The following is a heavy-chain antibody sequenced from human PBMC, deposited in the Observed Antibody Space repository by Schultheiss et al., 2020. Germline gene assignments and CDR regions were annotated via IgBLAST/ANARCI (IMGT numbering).Heavy chain of an antibody. CDR3: AKSALPILGYCSGGSCYYYYYYMDV. J-gene: IGHJ6*03. Sequence: GESLKISCAASGFTFSSYGMHWVRQAPGKGLEWVAVISYDGSNKYYADSVKGRFTISRDNSKNTLYLQMNSLRAEDTAVYYCAKSALPILGYCSGGSCYYYYYYMDVWGKGTTVTVSS. D-gene: IGHD2-15*01. CDR2: ISYDGSNK. V-gene: IGHV3-30*18. CDR1: GFTFSSYG.